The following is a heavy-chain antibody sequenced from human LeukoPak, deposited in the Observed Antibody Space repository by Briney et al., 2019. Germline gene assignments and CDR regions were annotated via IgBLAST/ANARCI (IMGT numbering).Heavy chain of an antibody. CDR2: IRHDGSNK. V-gene: IGHV3-30*02. J-gene: IGHJ4*02. Sequence: GGSLRLSCAASGFTFSSYGMHWVRQAPGKGLEWVAFIRHDGSNKYYADSVKGRFTISRDNSKNTLYLQMNSLRAEDTAVYYCAKDISLLRVVPAAIDYWGQGTLVTVSS. CDR3: AKDISLLRVVPAAIDY. D-gene: IGHD2-2*01. CDR1: GFTFSSYG.